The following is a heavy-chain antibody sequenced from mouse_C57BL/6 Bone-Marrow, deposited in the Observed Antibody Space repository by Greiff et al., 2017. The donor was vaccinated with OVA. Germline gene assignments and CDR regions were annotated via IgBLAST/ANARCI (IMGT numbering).Heavy chain of an antibody. Sequence: QVQLKQPGAELVKPGASVKLSCQASGYTFTSYWMHWVKQRPGQGLEWIGMINPNSVSTHYNEKFKRKATLTVDKSSSTAYMQLSSLTSEDSAVYYCARRANYCGSSYWYVDVWGTGTTVTVSS. V-gene: IGHV1-64*01. CDR2: INPNSVST. CDR1: GYTFTSYW. J-gene: IGHJ1*03. CDR3: ARRANYCGSSYWYVDV. D-gene: IGHD1-1*01.